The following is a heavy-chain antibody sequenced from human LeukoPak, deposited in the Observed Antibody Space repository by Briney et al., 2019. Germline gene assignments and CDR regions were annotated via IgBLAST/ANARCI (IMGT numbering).Heavy chain of an antibody. J-gene: IGHJ4*02. V-gene: IGHV4-4*07. CDR2: IYTSGST. CDR3: ARDSSTYRSFDY. Sequence: PSETLSLTCTVSGGSITSYYWSWIRPPAGKGLEWIGRIYTSGSTNYNPSLKSRVTMSVDTSKNQFSLRLSSVAAADTAVYYCARDSSTYRSFDYWGQGTLVTVSS. CDR1: GGSITSYY.